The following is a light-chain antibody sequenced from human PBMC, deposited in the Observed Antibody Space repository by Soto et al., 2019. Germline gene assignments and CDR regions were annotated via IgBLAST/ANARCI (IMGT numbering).Light chain of an antibody. CDR2: GAS. CDR3: QQYNNWPRT. CDR1: QSVSIN. J-gene: IGKJ1*01. V-gene: IGKV3-15*01. Sequence: EIVMTQSPATLSVSPGERATLSCRASQSVSINLAWYQQKPGHAPRLLIYGASSRATGIPARFSGSGSGTEFTLTISSLQSEDSAVYFCQQYNNWPRTFGQGTKVDIK.